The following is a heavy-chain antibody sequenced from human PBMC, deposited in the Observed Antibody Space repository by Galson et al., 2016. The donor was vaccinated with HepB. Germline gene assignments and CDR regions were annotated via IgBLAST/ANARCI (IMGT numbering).Heavy chain of an antibody. Sequence: LRLSCAASGFTFSGSAMHWVRQASGKGLEWVGRVRSKGNSYATGYAASVKGRFTISRDDSKSTAYLQMNSLKTEDTAVYYCTRAPSGWYPLDYWGQGTLVTVSS. CDR2: VRSKGNSYAT. V-gene: IGHV3-73*01. CDR3: TRAPSGWYPLDY. J-gene: IGHJ4*02. CDR1: GFTFSGSA. D-gene: IGHD6-19*01.